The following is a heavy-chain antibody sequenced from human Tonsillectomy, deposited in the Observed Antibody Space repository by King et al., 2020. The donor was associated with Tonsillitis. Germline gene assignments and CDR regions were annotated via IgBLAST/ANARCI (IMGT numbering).Heavy chain of an antibody. CDR3: ARGGKDTAMVNFDY. CDR1: GFTFSSYE. V-gene: IGHV3-48*03. J-gene: IGHJ4*02. Sequence: VQLVESGGGLVQPGGSLRLSCAASGFTFSSYEMNWVRQAPGKGLEWGSYIISSGSTIYYAYSLKGRFTISIDNAKNSLYLQMNSLRAEDTAVYYCARGGKDTAMVNFDYWGQGTLVTVSS. CDR2: IISSGSTI. D-gene: IGHD5-18*01.